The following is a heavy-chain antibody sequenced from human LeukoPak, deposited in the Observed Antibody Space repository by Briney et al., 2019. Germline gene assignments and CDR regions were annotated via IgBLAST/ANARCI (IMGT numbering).Heavy chain of an antibody. J-gene: IGHJ3*02. CDR1: GGSISSSSYY. V-gene: IGHV4-39*01. CDR3: ARSGGLGASNADAFDI. D-gene: IGHD1-26*01. Sequence: SETLSLTCTVSGGSISSSSYYWGWIRQPPGKGLEWIGSIYYSGSTYHNPSLKSRVTISVDTSKNQFSLKLSSVTAADTAVYYCARSGGLGASNADAFDIWGQGTTVTVSS. CDR2: IYYSGST.